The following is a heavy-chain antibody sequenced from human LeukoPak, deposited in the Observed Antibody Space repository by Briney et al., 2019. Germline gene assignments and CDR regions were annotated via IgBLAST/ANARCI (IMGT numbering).Heavy chain of an antibody. J-gene: IGHJ4*02. Sequence: ASVKVSCKASGYTFTGYYMHWVRQAPGQGLEWMGWINPNSGGTNYAKKFKGRVTMTRDTSISTAYMELSRLRSDDTAVYYCAREVNDGDLDYWGQGTLVTVSS. CDR1: GYTFTGYY. CDR2: INPNSGGT. CDR3: AREVNDGDLDY. D-gene: IGHD4-17*01. V-gene: IGHV1-2*02.